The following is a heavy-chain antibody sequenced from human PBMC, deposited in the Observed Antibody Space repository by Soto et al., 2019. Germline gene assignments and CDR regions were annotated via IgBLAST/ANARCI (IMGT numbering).Heavy chain of an antibody. Sequence: GGSLRLSCAASGFTFSSYAMSWVRQAPGKGLEWVSAISGSGGSTYYADSVKGRFTSSRDNSKNTLYLQMNSLRAEDTAVYYCAKELHYYDSSGYYYSHDAFDIWGQGTMVTVSS. CDR1: GFTFSSYA. J-gene: IGHJ3*02. V-gene: IGHV3-23*01. CDR2: ISGSGGST. D-gene: IGHD3-22*01. CDR3: AKELHYYDSSGYYYSHDAFDI.